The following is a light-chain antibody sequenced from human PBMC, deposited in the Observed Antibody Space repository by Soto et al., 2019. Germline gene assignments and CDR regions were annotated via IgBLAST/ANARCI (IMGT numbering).Light chain of an antibody. CDR2: KPS. Sequence: DIQMTQSPSTLSGSVGDRVTITCRASQTISSWLAWYQQKPGKAPKLLIYKPSTLKSGVPSRFSGSGSGTVFTLIISSLQPDDVATYCCQHYNSYAEAFGQGTKVEIK. V-gene: IGKV1-5*03. CDR1: QTISSW. CDR3: QHYNSYAEA. J-gene: IGKJ1*01.